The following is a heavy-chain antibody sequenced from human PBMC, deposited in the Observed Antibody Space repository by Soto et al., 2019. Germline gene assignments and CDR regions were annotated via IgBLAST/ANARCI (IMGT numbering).Heavy chain of an antibody. CDR1: GGSLSDYF. Sequence: QVQLQQWGAGLLKPSETLSLTCVVSGGSLSDYFWSWIRQPPGMALEWIGEINHLGSINYNPSLKSRVTMSGDTSQNQFSLTLNSVTAADTATYYCARGGISHWAYFYYMDVWDRGTTVTVSS. V-gene: IGHV4-34*01. J-gene: IGHJ6*03. CDR3: ARGGISHWAYFYYMDV. D-gene: IGHD2-21*01. CDR2: INHLGSI.